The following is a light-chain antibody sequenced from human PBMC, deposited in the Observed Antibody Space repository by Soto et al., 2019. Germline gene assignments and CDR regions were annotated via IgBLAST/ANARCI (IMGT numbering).Light chain of an antibody. CDR2: GAS. J-gene: IGKJ2*02. CDR3: QQYGSSRCT. CDR1: QSVSSSY. Sequence: EIVLTQSPGTLSLSPGERATLSCRASQSVSSSYLAWYQQKPGQAPRLLIYGASSRATGIPDRFSGSGTGTDFTLTISRLEPEDFAMYYCQQYGSSRCTFGQGTKLEIK. V-gene: IGKV3-20*01.